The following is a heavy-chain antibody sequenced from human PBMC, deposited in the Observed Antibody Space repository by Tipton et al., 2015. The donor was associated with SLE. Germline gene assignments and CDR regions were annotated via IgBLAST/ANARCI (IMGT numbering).Heavy chain of an antibody. CDR1: GGSISSSSYY. CDR3: ATPGLGNGERTGNYYGMDV. J-gene: IGHJ6*02. D-gene: IGHD3/OR15-3a*01. V-gene: IGHV4-39*01. Sequence: TLSLTCTVSGGSISSSSYYWGWIRQPPGKGLEWIGSIYYSGSTYYNPSLKSRVTISVDTSKNQFSLKLSSVTAADTAVYYCATPGLGNGERTGNYYGMDVWGQGTTVTVSS. CDR2: IYYSGST.